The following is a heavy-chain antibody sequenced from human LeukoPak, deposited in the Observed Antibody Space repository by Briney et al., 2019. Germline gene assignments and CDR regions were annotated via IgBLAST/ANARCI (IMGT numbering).Heavy chain of an antibody. D-gene: IGHD5-24*01. CDR3: ASGDGYNYGY. CDR2: IYYSGST. CDR1: NGSISSGGYY. V-gene: IGHV4-31*03. J-gene: IGHJ4*02. Sequence: SETLSLTCTVSNGSISSGGYYWSWIRQHPGKGLEWIGYIYYSGSTYYNPSLQSRITISVDTSKNQFSLKLSSVTAADTAVYYCASGDGYNYGYWGQGTLVTVSS.